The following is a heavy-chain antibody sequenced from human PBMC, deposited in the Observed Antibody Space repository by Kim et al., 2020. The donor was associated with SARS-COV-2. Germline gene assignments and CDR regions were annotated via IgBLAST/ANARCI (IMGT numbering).Heavy chain of an antibody. J-gene: IGHJ2*01. CDR1: VGSISRSYYY. CDR3: ARRLDNSGGWRDWFFDL. CDR2: MYSSGNT. D-gene: IGHD6-19*01. V-gene: IGHV4-39*01. Sequence: SETLSLTCTVSVGSISRSYYYWGWIRQPPGKGLEWIGSMYSSGNTYYTPSLKSRVTMSEDTSKNQFSLKLSSVTAADTAVYFCARRLDNSGGWRDWFFDLWGRGTLVTVSS.